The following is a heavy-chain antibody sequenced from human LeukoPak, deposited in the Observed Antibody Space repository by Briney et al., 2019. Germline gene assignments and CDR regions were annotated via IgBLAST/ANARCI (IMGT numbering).Heavy chain of an antibody. V-gene: IGHV3-48*03. CDR3: ARPPALNY. Sequence: GGSLTLSCTASGFTLSSFEMNWVRQAPGEGLEWVSYISSSGSTTYYADSVKGRFTISRDNAKNSLYLQMHSLRVEDTAVYYCARPPALNYWGQGTLVTVSS. J-gene: IGHJ4*02. CDR2: ISSSGSTT. CDR1: GFTLSSFE.